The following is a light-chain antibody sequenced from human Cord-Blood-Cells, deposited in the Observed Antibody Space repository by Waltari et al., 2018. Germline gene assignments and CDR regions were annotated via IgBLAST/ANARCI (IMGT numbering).Light chain of an antibody. CDR1: QSVSSY. Sequence: EIVLTQSPATLSFSPGERATLSCRASQSVSSYLAWYQQKPGQAPRLLIYDASNRATGIPARFSGSWSGTDCTLTISSLEPEDVAVYYCQQRSNWYTFGQGTKLEIK. J-gene: IGKJ2*01. V-gene: IGKV3-11*01. CDR3: QQRSNWYT. CDR2: DAS.